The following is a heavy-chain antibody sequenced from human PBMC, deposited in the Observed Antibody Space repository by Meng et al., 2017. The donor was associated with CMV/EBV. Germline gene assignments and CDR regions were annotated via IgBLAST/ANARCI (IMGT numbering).Heavy chain of an antibody. V-gene: IGHV4-30-4*08. J-gene: IGHJ4*02. CDR3: ARVTSRVAGAFDY. CDR2: IYYCGST. Sequence: QVRLQASGPGFVKPSLTLSLTCTVSGGAIRSGDYYWSWIRQPPGKGLEWIGYIYYCGSTYYNPSLKSRVTRSVDTSKNQFSLKLSSVTAADTAVYYCARVTSRVAGAFDYWGQGTLVTVSS. D-gene: IGHD1-14*01. CDR1: GGAIRSGDYY.